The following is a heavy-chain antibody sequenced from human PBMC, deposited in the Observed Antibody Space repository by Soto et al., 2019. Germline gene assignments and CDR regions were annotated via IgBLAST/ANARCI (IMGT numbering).Heavy chain of an antibody. V-gene: IGHV1-2*04. D-gene: IGHD6-13*01. CDR1: GYTFTGYY. Sequence: ASVKVSCKASGYTFTGYYMHWVRQAPGQGLEWMGWINPNSGGTNYAQKFQGWVTMTRDTSISTAYMELSRLRSDDTAVYYCARGGEAAAGTWGLEYYYYYSGMDVWGQGTTVTVSS. CDR2: INPNSGGT. CDR3: ARGGEAAAGTWGLEYYYYYSGMDV. J-gene: IGHJ6*02.